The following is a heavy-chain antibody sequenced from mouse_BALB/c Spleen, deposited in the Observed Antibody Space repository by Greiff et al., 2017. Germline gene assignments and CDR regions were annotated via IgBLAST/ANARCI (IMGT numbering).Heavy chain of an antibody. V-gene: IGHV5-6-3*01. CDR1: GFTFSSYG. Sequence: EVKLMESGGGLVQPGGSLKLSCAASGFTFSSYGMSWVRQTPDKRLELVATINSNGGSTYYPDSVKGRFTISRDSAKNTLYLQMSSLKSEDTAMYYCASDEGYYYGSFDYWGQGTTLTVSS. J-gene: IGHJ2*01. CDR2: INSNGGST. D-gene: IGHD1-1*01. CDR3: ASDEGYYYGSFDY.